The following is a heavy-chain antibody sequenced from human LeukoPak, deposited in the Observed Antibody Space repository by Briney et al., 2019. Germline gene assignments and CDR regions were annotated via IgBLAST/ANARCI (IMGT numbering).Heavy chain of an antibody. CDR1: GGTFSSYA. V-gene: IGHV1-69*01. CDR3: ASHGGSRPRDNWFDP. CDR2: IIPIFGTA. J-gene: IGHJ5*02. D-gene: IGHD2-15*01. Sequence: AASVKVSCKASGGTFSSYAMSWVRQAPGQGLEWMGGIIPIFGTANYAQTFQGRVTITADESTSTAYMELSSLRSEDTAVYYCASHGGSRPRDNWFDPWGQGTLVTVSS.